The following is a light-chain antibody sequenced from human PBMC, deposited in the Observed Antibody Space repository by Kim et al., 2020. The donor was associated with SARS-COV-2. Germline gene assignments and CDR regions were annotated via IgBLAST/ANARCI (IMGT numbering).Light chain of an antibody. V-gene: IGLV2-14*03. CDR1: SSDVGIHNY. CDR2: DVT. Sequence: GQPITISCPGTSSDVGIHNYVSWYQQPPGKAPRLMIYDVTSRPSGISNRFSGSKSGNTASLTISGLQAEDEADYYCSSYTSTRTVVFGGGTQLTVL. J-gene: IGLJ2*01. CDR3: SSYTSTRTVV.